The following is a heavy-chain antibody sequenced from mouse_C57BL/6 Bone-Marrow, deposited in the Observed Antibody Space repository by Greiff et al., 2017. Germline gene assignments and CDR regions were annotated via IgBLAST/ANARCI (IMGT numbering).Heavy chain of an antibody. CDR3: AREDAYNYCSSLYFDY. CDR1: GYTFTSYW. D-gene: IGHD1-1*01. V-gene: IGHV1-55*01. J-gene: IGHJ2*01. CDR2: IYPGSGST. Sequence: VQLQQPGAELVKPGASVKMSCKASGYTFTSYWITWVKQRPGQGLEWIGDIYPGSGSTNYNEKFKSKATLTVDTSSSTAYMQLSRLTSEDSAVYYCAREDAYNYCSSLYFDYWGQGTTLTVSS.